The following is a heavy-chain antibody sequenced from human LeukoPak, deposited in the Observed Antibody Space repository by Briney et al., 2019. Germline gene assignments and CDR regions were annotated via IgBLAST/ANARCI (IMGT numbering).Heavy chain of an antibody. D-gene: IGHD2-2*01. J-gene: IGHJ6*03. CDR1: GFTFSDYY. V-gene: IGHV3-11*01. CDR2: ISSSGSTI. Sequence: GGSLRLSCAASGFTFSDYYMSWIRQAPGKGLEWVSYISSSGSTIYYADSMKGRFTISRDNAKNSLYLQMNSLRAEDTAVYYCARSWAYALGYYYYMDVWGKGTTVTVSS. CDR3: ARSWAYALGYYYYMDV.